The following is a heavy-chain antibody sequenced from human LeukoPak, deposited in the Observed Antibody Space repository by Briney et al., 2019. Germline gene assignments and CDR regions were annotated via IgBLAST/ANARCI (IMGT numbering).Heavy chain of an antibody. CDR3: VREGEGPLSKDFDY. Sequence: ASVKVSCKVSGYTLTELSMHWVRQGPGQGLEWMGYIGPHSTFTSSPQEFQGGVTMTRDASMSTAYMELTRLTSDDTAVYYCVREGEGPLSKDFDYWGQGTLVTVSS. J-gene: IGHJ4*02. V-gene: IGHV1-2*02. D-gene: IGHD2/OR15-2a*01. CDR2: IGPHSTFT. CDR1: GYTLTELS.